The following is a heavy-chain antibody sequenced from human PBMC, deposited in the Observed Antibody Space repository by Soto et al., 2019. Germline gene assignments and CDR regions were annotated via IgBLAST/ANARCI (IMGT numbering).Heavy chain of an antibody. CDR2: ISYDGSNK. V-gene: IGHV3-30*18. CDR1: GFTFSSYG. J-gene: IGHJ6*02. Sequence: GGSVRLSCAASGFTFSSYGMHWVRQAPGKGLEWVAVISYDGSNKYYADSVKGRFTISRDNSKNTLYLQMNSLRAEDTAMYYCAKVAIVGATLSYYYYYGMDVRGQGTTVTVSS. CDR3: AKVAIVGATLSYYYYYGMDV. D-gene: IGHD1-26*01.